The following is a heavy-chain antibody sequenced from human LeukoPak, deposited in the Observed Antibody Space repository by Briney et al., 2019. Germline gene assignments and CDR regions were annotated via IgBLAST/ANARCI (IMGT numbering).Heavy chain of an antibody. CDR2: ISYDGSNK. J-gene: IGHJ4*02. Sequence: PGGSLRLSCAASGFTFSSYAMHWVRQAPGKGLEWVAVISYDGSNKYYADSVKGRFTISRDNSKNTLYLQMNSLRAEDTAVYYCARASINYYDSSGFDYWGQGTLVTVSS. D-gene: IGHD3-22*01. CDR3: ARASINYYDSSGFDY. V-gene: IGHV3-30-3*01. CDR1: GFTFSSYA.